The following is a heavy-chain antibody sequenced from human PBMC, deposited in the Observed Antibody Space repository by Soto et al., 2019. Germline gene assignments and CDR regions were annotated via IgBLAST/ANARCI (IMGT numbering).Heavy chain of an antibody. V-gene: IGHV1-69*01. J-gene: IGHJ6*02. CDR1: GGTFSSHA. Sequence: QVQLVQSGAEVKKPGSSVKVSCKASGGTFSSHAISWVRQAPGQGLEWMVGIIPIFATPNYAQRFQGRVTIIADESTSTAYMELSSLRSEDTAVYYCASNPQNTAAAGPYYDYCDMNVWGQGTTVTVSS. D-gene: IGHD6-13*01. CDR2: IIPIFATP. CDR3: ASNPQNTAAAGPYYDYCDMNV.